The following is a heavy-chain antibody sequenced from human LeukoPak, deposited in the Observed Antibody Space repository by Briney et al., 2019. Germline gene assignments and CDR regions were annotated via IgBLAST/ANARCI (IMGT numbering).Heavy chain of an antibody. CDR2: ISGSGGST. V-gene: IGHV3-23*01. Sequence: GGSLRLSCAAFGFTFSSYAMSWVRQAPGKGLEWVSAISGSGGSTYYADSVKGRFTISRDNSKNTLYLQMNSLRAEDTAVYYCAKDKEDIVVVTASDAFDIWGQGTMVTVSS. CDR3: AKDKEDIVVVTASDAFDI. J-gene: IGHJ3*02. CDR1: GFTFSSYA. D-gene: IGHD2-21*02.